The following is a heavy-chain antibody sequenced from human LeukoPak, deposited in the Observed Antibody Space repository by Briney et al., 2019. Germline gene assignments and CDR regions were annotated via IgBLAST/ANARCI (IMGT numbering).Heavy chain of an antibody. V-gene: IGHV3-30*02. CDR2: IRYDGSNK. J-gene: IGHJ4*02. CDR1: GFTFNSYN. Sequence: QPGGSLRLSCAASGFTFNSYNMNWVRQAPGKGLEWVAFIRYDGSNKYYADSVKGRFTISRDNSKNTLYLQMNSLRAEDTAVYYCAKAPFDYWGQGTLVTVSS. CDR3: AKAPFDY.